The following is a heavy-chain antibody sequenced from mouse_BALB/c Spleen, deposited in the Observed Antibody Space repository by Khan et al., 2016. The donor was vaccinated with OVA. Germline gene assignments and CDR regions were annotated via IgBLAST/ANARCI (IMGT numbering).Heavy chain of an antibody. Sequence: QVQLQQSGAELMKPGASVKISCKATGYTFSGYWIEWVKQRPGHGLEWIGEILPGSGSIKYNEKFKGKATLTADTSSNTAYMQLSSLTSEDSAVYSSARSLYYGSSYFAYWGQGTTLTVSS. CDR1: GYTFSGYW. CDR2: ILPGSGSI. J-gene: IGHJ2*01. CDR3: ARSLYYGSSYFAY. V-gene: IGHV1-9*01. D-gene: IGHD1-1*01.